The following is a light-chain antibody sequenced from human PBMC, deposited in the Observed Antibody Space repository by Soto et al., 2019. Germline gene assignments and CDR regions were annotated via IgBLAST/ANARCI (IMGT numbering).Light chain of an antibody. CDR3: QQYNAN. CDR1: QSIRSW. CDR2: DAS. V-gene: IGKV1-5*01. Sequence: DIQMTQSPSTLSASVGDRVTITCRASQSIRSWLAWYQQKPGKAPNLLIYDASNLASGVPSRFSGSGSGTEFTLTISGLQPDYFATYYCQQYNANFGGGTKVEIK. J-gene: IGKJ4*01.